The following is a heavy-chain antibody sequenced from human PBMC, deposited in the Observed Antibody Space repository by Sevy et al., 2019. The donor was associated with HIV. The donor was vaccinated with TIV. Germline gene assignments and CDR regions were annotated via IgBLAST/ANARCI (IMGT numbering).Heavy chain of an antibody. Sequence: GGSLRLSCAASGFTFSSYAMSWVRQAPGQGLEWVSAISGSGGSTYYADSVKGRFTISRDNSKNTLYLQMNSLRAEDTAVYYCAKLGRFLSTNWFDPWGQGTLVTVSS. D-gene: IGHD1-26*01. CDR2: ISGSGGST. J-gene: IGHJ5*02. V-gene: IGHV3-23*01. CDR1: GFTFSSYA. CDR3: AKLGRFLSTNWFDP.